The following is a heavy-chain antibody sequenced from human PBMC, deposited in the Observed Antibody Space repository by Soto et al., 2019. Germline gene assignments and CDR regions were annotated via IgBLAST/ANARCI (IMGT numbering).Heavy chain of an antibody. CDR1: GFTFSYYG. CDR2: TNAHTGRS. CDR3: ARDPAGLYLFDY. V-gene: IGHV1-18*04. J-gene: IGHJ4*02. Sequence: QVRLVQSGGEVRNPGASVKVSCKASGFTFSYYGVSWVRQAPGQGLEWMGFTNAHTGRSGTSKKFHGSVTLSTDTSTNTAYMELRSLRSDDTAVYFCARDPAGLYLFDYWGQGTLLTVSS. D-gene: IGHD2-2*01.